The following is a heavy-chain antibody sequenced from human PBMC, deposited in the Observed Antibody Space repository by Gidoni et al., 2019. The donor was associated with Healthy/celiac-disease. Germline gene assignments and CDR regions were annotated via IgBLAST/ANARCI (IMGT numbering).Heavy chain of an antibody. CDR1: GGSISSSSYY. D-gene: IGHD5-12*01. V-gene: IGHV4-39*01. Sequence: QLQLQESGPGLVKPSETLSLTCTVSGGSISSSSYYWGWIRQPPGKGLEWIGSIYYSGSTYYNPSLKSRVTISVDTSKNQFSLKLSSVTAADTAVYYCARQVATIQNWFDPWGQGTLVTVSS. J-gene: IGHJ5*02. CDR3: ARQVATIQNWFDP. CDR2: IYYSGST.